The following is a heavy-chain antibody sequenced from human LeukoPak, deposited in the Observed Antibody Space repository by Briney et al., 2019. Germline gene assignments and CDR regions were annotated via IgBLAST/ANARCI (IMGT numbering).Heavy chain of an antibody. J-gene: IGHJ5*02. CDR3: ARGYSSSSRVGWFDP. CDR2: ISAYNGNT. Sequence: GASVKVSCKASGYTFTSYGISWVRQAPGQGLEWMGWISAYNGNTNYAQKLQGRVTMTTDTSTSTAYMELRSLRSDDTAVYYCARGYSSSSRVGWFDPWGQGTLVTVSS. D-gene: IGHD6-6*01. CDR1: GYTFTSYG. V-gene: IGHV1-18*01.